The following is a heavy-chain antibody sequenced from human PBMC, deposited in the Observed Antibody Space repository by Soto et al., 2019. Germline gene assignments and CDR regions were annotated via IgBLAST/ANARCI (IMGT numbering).Heavy chain of an antibody. V-gene: IGHV3-23*01. J-gene: IGHJ6*02. Sequence: GGSLRLSCAASGFTFSSYAMSWVRQAPGKGLEWVSAISGSGGSTYYADSVKGRFTISRDNSKDTLYLQMNSLRAEDTAVYYCARSRVDFRSGRKPHYYGMDVWGQGTTVTVSS. CDR3: ARSRVDFRSGRKPHYYGMDV. CDR2: ISGSGGST. CDR1: GFTFSSYA. D-gene: IGHD3-3*01.